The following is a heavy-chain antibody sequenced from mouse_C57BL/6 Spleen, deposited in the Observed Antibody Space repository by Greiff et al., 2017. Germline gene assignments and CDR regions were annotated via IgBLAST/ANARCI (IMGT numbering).Heavy chain of an antibody. D-gene: IGHD1-1*01. V-gene: IGHV1-53*01. Sequence: QVQLKQPGTELVKPGASVKLSCKASGYTFTSYWMHWVKQRPGQGLEWIGNINPSNGGTNYNEKFKSKATLTVDKSSSTAYMQLSSLTSEDSAVYYCARSDYGSSPFDYWGQGTTLTVSS. CDR2: INPSNGGT. CDR1: GYTFTSYW. J-gene: IGHJ2*01. CDR3: ARSDYGSSPFDY.